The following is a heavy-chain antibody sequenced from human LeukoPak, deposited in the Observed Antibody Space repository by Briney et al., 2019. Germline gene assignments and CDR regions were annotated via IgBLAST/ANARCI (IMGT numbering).Heavy chain of an antibody. CDR1: GGTFSSYA. CDR2: IIPIFGTA. D-gene: IGHD6-19*01. Sequence: SVKVSCKASGGTFSSYAISWVRQAPGQGLECMGGIIPIFGTANYAQKFQGRVTITADKSTSTAYMELSSLRSEDTAVYYCARVLGYSSGWAPFDYWGQGTLVTVSS. CDR3: ARVLGYSSGWAPFDY. J-gene: IGHJ4*02. V-gene: IGHV1-69*06.